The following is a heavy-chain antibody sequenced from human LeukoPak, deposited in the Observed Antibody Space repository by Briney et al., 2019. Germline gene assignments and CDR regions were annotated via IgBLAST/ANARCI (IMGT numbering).Heavy chain of an antibody. CDR3: AKYNDYDFDY. CDR2: INQDGSQT. D-gene: IGHD4-17*01. J-gene: IGHJ4*02. V-gene: IGHV3-7*01. CDR1: GFTFRSNW. Sequence: GGSLRLSCAASGFTFRSNWMSWVRQAPGKGLEWVAKINQDGSQTKYVDSVKGRFTISRDNAKNSLHLQMNSLRADDTAVHYCAKYNDYDFDYWGQGTLVTVSP.